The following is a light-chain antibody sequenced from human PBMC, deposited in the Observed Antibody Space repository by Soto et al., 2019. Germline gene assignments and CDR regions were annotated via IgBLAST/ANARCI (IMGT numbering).Light chain of an antibody. CDR1: QSISSS. J-gene: IGKJ1*01. CDR3: QKSYNTLWT. Sequence: DIQMTQSPSSLSAYVGDRVTITCRARQSISSSLTWYQQKPGKAPKLLIYAASSLQSGVPSRFSGSVSGTDFTLTISSLQPEDFATYYIQKSYNTLWTFGQGNQVAIK. V-gene: IGKV1-39*01. CDR2: AAS.